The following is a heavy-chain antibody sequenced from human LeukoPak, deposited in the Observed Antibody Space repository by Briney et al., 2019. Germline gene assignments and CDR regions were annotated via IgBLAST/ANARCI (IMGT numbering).Heavy chain of an antibody. CDR1: GFTVSNNY. Sequence: GGSLRLSCAASGFTVSNNYMNWVRQAPGKGLEWVSVIYSGGNTYYADSVKGRFTISRDNSKNTLFLQMNSLRAEDTAVFYCAKRSGYTTGWSFDFWGQGTLVTVSS. CDR3: AKRSGYTTGWSFDF. V-gene: IGHV3-66*04. J-gene: IGHJ4*02. CDR2: IYSGGNT. D-gene: IGHD6-19*01.